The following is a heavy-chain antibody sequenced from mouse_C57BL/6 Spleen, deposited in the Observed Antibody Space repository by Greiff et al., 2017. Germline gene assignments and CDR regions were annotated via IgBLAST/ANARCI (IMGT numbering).Heavy chain of an antibody. CDR1: GFTIKITY. CDR3: ASPPYYAMDY. V-gene: IGHV14-3*01. J-gene: IGHJ4*01. Sequence: VQLQQSVAELVRPGASVKLSCTASGFTIKITYMHWVKQRPEQGLEWIGRIDPANGNTKYAPKFQGKATITADTSSNTAYLQLSSLTSEDTAIYYCASPPYYAMDYWGQGTSVTVSS. CDR2: IDPANGNT.